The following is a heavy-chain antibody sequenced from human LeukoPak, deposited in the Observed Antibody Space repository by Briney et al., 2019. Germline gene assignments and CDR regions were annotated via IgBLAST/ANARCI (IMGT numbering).Heavy chain of an antibody. V-gene: IGHV3-7*01. J-gene: IGHJ6*02. D-gene: IGHD1-26*01. CDR3: ARDRWELAGPYYYYGMDV. CDR1: GFTFSSYW. CDR2: IKQDGSEK. Sequence: GGSLRLSCAASGFTFSSYWMSWVRQAPGKGLEWVANIKQDGSEKYYVDSVKGRFTISRDNAKNSLYLQMNSLRAEDTAVYYCARDRWELAGPYYYYGMDVWGQGTTVTVSS.